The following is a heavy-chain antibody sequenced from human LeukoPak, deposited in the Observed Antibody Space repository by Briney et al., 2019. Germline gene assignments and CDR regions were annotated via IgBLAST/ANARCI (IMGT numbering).Heavy chain of an antibody. V-gene: IGHV3-23*01. D-gene: IGHD4-11*01. CDR3: AKGMKVQVTVLYDY. Sequence: PGGSLRLSCADSGFTYSHYAMMGVRQAPGKGLEWVSYISGSGDTTFHADSAKGRFTVSRDNSKNILYLHMNSLRVDDTAVYYCAKGMKVQVTVLYDYGGRGTLVTVSS. CDR1: GFTYSHYA. CDR2: ISGSGDTT. J-gene: IGHJ4*02.